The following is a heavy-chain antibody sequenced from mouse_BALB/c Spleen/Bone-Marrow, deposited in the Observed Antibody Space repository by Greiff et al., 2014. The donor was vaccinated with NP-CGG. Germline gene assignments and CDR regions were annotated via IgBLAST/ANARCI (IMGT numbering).Heavy chain of an antibody. J-gene: IGHJ4*01. D-gene: IGHD2-2*01. V-gene: IGHV2-6-2*01. CDR1: GFSLNSYG. CDR2: IWSDGST. Sequence: QVQLKDSGPDLVAPSQSLSITCTVSGFSLNSYGVHWVRQPPGKGLEWLGVIWSDGSTTYNSALKSRLSISKDNSKSQLFLKMNSPQTDDTAMYYCARHERGYPYAMDYWGQGTSVTVSS. CDR3: ARHERGYPYAMDY.